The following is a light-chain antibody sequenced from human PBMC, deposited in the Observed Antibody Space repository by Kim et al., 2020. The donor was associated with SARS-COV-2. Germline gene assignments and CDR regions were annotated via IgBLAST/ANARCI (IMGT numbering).Light chain of an antibody. Sequence: QGERATHNCRARQSISTNGVGTQHKPGQAPRLLIYGAYRRATGIPDRFRGSGSGTDFTLTITGREPEDFAVYYCNQYAGAPWTLGQGTKVDIK. CDR3: NQYAGAPWT. V-gene: IGKV3-20*01. CDR1: QSISTNG. CDR2: GAY. J-gene: IGKJ1*01.